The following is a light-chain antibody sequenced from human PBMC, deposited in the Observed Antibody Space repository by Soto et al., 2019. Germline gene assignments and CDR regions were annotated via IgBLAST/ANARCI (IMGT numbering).Light chain of an antibody. CDR3: QSYDSSLSVMV. CDR1: SSNIGAGYD. V-gene: IGLV1-40*01. CDR2: DNN. J-gene: IGLJ3*02. Sequence: QSALTQPPSVSGAPGQRVTISCTGSSSNIGAGYDVHWYQQFPGTAPKLLIYDNNNRPSGVPDRFSGSKSGTSASLAITGLQAEDEADYYCQSYDSSLSVMVFGGGTQLTV.